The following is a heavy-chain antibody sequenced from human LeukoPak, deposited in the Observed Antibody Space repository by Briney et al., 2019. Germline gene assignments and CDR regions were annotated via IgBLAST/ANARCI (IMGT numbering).Heavy chain of an antibody. V-gene: IGHV4-34*01. CDR2: INHSGST. Sequence: SETLSLTCAVYGGSFSGYYWSWIRQPPGKGLEWIGEINHSGSTNYNPSLKSRVTISIDTSKNQFSLKLSSVTAADTAVYYCARVAAAGFFDYWGQGTLVTVSS. D-gene: IGHD6-13*01. J-gene: IGHJ4*02. CDR1: GGSFSGYY. CDR3: ARVAAAGFFDY.